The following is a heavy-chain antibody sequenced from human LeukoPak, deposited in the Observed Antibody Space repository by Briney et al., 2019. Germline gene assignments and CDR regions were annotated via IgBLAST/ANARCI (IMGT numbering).Heavy chain of an antibody. CDR1: GFSFSSYW. Sequence: GGSLRLSCAASGFSFSSYWMSWVRQAPGKGPEWVANINQETSETYYADSVRGRFTISRDNAERSLHLQMNSLRVDDTAVYYCAREVDRAFGYWGQGTLVTVSS. CDR3: AREVDRAFGY. CDR2: INQETSET. J-gene: IGHJ4*02. V-gene: IGHV3-7*01. D-gene: IGHD2-15*01.